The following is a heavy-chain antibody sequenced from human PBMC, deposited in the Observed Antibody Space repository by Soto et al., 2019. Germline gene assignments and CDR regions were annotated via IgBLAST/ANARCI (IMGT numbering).Heavy chain of an antibody. Sequence: WGSLRLSCAASGFTFSRYEMNWVRQAPGKGLEWVSDISSSGSSTYYADSVKGRFTISRDNSKNTLYLQMNSLRAEDTAVYYCANLKAHFDYWGQGTPGHRLL. CDR2: ISSSGSST. J-gene: IGHJ4*02. CDR1: GFTFSRYE. V-gene: IGHV3-23*01. CDR3: ANLKAHFDY.